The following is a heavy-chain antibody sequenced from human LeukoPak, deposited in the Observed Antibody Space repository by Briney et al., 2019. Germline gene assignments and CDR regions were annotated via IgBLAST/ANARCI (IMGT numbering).Heavy chain of an antibody. Sequence: GVSLRLSCAASGFTFSSYAMSWVRQAPGKGLEWVSAISGSGGSTYYADSVKGRFTISRDNSKNTLYLQMNSLRAEDTAVYYCAKDLLWFGELLGAFDIWGQGTMVTVSS. V-gene: IGHV3-23*01. J-gene: IGHJ3*02. CDR1: GFTFSSYA. CDR2: ISGSGGST. CDR3: AKDLLWFGELLGAFDI. D-gene: IGHD3-10*01.